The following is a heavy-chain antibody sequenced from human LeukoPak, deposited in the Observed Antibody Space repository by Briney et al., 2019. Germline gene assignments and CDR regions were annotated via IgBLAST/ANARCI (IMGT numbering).Heavy chain of an antibody. CDR1: GSTFSSYA. J-gene: IGHJ4*02. CDR3: AKDTPVNIVVVPAANS. CDR2: ISGSGGST. Sequence: QPGGSLRLSCAASGSTFSSYAMSWVRQAPGKGLEWVSAISGSGGSTYYADSVKGRFTISRDNSKNTLYLQMNSLRAEDTAVYYCAKDTPVNIVVVPAANSWRQGTLVTVSS. D-gene: IGHD2-2*01. V-gene: IGHV3-23*01.